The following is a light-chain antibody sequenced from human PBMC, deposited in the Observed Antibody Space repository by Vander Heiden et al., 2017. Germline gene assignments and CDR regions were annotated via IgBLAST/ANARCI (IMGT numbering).Light chain of an antibody. Sequence: QSALTQPRSVSRSPGQPVTISRSGTSNDVGAYDYVPWYQQHPGKAPKLLIYDVTKWPSGVPDRFSGSKSGNTATLTISGLLTEDEADYYCCSYAGSYTWVFGGGTKVTVL. CDR3: CSYAGSYTWV. CDR1: SNDVGAYDY. J-gene: IGLJ3*02. V-gene: IGLV2-11*01. CDR2: DVT.